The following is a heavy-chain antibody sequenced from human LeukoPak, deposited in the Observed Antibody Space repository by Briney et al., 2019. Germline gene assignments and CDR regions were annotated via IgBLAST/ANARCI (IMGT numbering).Heavy chain of an antibody. Sequence: SETLSLTCTVSGGSISSYYWSWIRQPAGKGLEWIGRIYTSGSTNYNPSLKSRVTMSVDTSKNQFSLKLSSVTAADTAVYYCARENYDFWSGTPYYFDYWGQGTLVTVSS. J-gene: IGHJ4*02. D-gene: IGHD3-3*01. CDR1: GGSISSYY. CDR3: ARENYDFWSGTPYYFDY. V-gene: IGHV4-4*07. CDR2: IYTSGST.